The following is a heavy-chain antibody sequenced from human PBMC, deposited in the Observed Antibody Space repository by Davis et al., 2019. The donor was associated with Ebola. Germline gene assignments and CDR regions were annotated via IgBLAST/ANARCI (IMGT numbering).Heavy chain of an antibody. Sequence: MPSETLSLTCTVSGCSISSYYWSWIRQLPGKGLEWIGYIYYSGSTNYNPSLKSRVTISVDTSKNQFSLKLSSVTAADTAVYYCARVADYYDSSGYYYYYYYYGMDVWGQGTTVTVSS. D-gene: IGHD3-22*01. CDR2: IYYSGST. J-gene: IGHJ6*02. CDR3: ARVADYYDSSGYYYYYYYYGMDV. CDR1: GCSISSYY. V-gene: IGHV4-59*01.